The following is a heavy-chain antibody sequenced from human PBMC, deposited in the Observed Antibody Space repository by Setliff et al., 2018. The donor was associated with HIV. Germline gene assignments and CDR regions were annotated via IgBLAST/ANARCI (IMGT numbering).Heavy chain of an antibody. Sequence: ASVKVSCKVSGYRFTELSMHWVRQAPGKGLEWMGGFDPEDGETFYAQKFRDRITMSEDPSTDTAHMELRSLRSEDTAVYYCATIYVGSTFDYWGQGTLVTVSS. V-gene: IGHV1-24*01. D-gene: IGHD1-26*01. CDR1: GYRFTELS. J-gene: IGHJ4*02. CDR3: ATIYVGSTFDY. CDR2: FDPEDGET.